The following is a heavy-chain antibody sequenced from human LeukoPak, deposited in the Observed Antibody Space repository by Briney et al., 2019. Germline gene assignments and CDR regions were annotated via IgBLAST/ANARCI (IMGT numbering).Heavy chain of an antibody. V-gene: IGHV3-48*03. D-gene: IGHD1-14*01. CDR1: GFTFSSYE. CDR3: ARVRGLTPDY. CDR2: ISSSGSTI. Sequence: GGSLRLSCAASGFTFSSYEMSWVRQAPGKGLEWVSYISSSGSTIYYADSVKGRLTISRDNAKNSLYLQMNSLRAEDTAVYYCARVRGLTPDYWGQGTLVTVSS. J-gene: IGHJ4*02.